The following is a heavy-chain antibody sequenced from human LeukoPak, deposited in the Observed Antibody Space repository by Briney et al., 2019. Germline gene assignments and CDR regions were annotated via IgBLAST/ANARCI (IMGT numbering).Heavy chain of an antibody. Sequence: SETLSLTCTVSGGSINKYYWTWLRQPPGKGLEWIGSVYYSGSPDFNPSLKSRVTISADTSTNQFSLKLTSVTAADSAVYYCARSISGSDVGTWQYWGRGILVTVSS. CDR2: VYYSGSP. J-gene: IGHJ4*02. CDR1: GGSINKYY. D-gene: IGHD1-1*01. V-gene: IGHV4-59*08. CDR3: ARSISGSDVGTWQY.